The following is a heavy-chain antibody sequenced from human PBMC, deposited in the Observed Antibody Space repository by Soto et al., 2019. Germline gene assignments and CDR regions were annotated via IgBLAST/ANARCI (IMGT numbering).Heavy chain of an antibody. CDR2: IYSSGTT. CDR1: GGSITSANYY. CDR3: ARMGLHLGELSRNWFDP. D-gene: IGHD3-16*02. J-gene: IGHJ5*02. V-gene: IGHV4-31*03. Sequence: QVQLQESGPGLVKPSQTLSLSCSISGGSITSANYYWTWVRLFPGKGLEWIGYIYSSGTTHYNPSLQSRATISLDTSNNQFSLEVKSATAADTAVYYCARMGLHLGELSRNWFDPWGQGSLVTVSS.